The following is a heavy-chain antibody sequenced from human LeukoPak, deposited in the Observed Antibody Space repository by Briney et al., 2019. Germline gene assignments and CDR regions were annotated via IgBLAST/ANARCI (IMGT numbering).Heavy chain of an antibody. V-gene: IGHV3-7*01. CDR3: ARPLLYYYGSETYFWFDL. J-gene: IGHJ5*02. Sequence: GGSLRLSCAASGFTFTTYWMGWVRQAPGKGLEWVASIKQDGNEKYYVDSVKGRFTISRDSAENTLYLQMKSLEAEDTAFYYCARPLLYYYGSETYFWFDLWGQGTLVTVSS. D-gene: IGHD3-10*01. CDR2: IKQDGNEK. CDR1: GFTFTTYW.